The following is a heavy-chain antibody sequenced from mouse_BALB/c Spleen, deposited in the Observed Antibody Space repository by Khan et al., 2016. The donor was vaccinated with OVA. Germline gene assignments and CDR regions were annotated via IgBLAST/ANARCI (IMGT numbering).Heavy chain of an antibody. Sequence: EVQLQESGPGLVKPSQSLSLTCSVSGYSITTGYGWYWIRQFPGNKLVWLGYISYSGRTNYNQSLKSRFSITRDPSKNTFFLQLHSVTTEDTAKYYCARTARIKYWGKGTTLTVSS. CDR3: ARTARIKY. J-gene: IGHJ2*01. V-gene: IGHV3-1*02. D-gene: IGHD1-2*01. CDR1: GYSITTGYG. CDR2: ISYSGRT.